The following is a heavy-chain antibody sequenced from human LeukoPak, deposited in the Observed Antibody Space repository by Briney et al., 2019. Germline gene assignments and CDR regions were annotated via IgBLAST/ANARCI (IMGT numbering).Heavy chain of an antibody. Sequence: GGSLRLSCAASGFIVSSNYMSWVRQAPGKGLEWVSVIYSGGSTYCADSVKGRFTISRHDSKNTLYLQMNSLRAEDTAVYYCAILSGSGSYSYFDYWGQGTLVTVSS. CDR2: IYSGGST. J-gene: IGHJ4*02. CDR1: GFIVSSNY. V-gene: IGHV3-53*04. D-gene: IGHD3-10*01. CDR3: AILSGSGSYSYFDY.